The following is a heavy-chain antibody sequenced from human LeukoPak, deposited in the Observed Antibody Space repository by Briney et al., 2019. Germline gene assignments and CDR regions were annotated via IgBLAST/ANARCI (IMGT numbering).Heavy chain of an antibody. V-gene: IGHV3-23*01. J-gene: IGHJ4*02. Sequence: VRXAPGKGLXWXXVIVGGGGGIYYADSVKGRFTISRDNSKNTLYLQMNALRVEDAAIYYCVRDRQPDGRYNFDHWGQGTLVTVSS. D-gene: IGHD5-24*01. CDR3: VRDRQPDGRYNFDH. CDR2: IVGGGGGI.